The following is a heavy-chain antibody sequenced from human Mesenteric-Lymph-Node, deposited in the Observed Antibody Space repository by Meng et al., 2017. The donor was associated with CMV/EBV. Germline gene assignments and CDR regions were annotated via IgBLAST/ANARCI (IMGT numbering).Heavy chain of an antibody. CDR2: IIPIFGTA. CDR1: GGTFSSYA. J-gene: IGHJ6*02. D-gene: IGHD3-3*01. CDR3: ARDRGTIFGVVAYYGRDV. Sequence: SVQVSCKASGGTFSSYAISRVRQAPGQGLEWKGVIIPIFGTANYAKKCQGRVMITTNESTSTAYMELSSLRSEDTTVDYWARDRGTIFGVVAYYGRDVWGQGTTVTVSS. V-gene: IGHV1-69*05.